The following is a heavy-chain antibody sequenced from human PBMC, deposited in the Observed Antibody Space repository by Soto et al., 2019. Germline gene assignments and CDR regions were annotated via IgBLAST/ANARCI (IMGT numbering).Heavy chain of an antibody. D-gene: IGHD3-10*01. CDR2: THHSGNT. CDR3: ARDGDYGSGRSTFWGFDI. J-gene: IGHJ3*02. Sequence: PETLSLTCAVSGASISSSQWLTWVSQPPGKGLEWIGETHHSGNTHYNPSLKGRVTISLDKSNNQISLKLTSVTAADTAVYYCARDGDYGSGRSTFWGFDIWGQGTMVT. V-gene: IGHV4-4*03. CDR1: GASISSSQW.